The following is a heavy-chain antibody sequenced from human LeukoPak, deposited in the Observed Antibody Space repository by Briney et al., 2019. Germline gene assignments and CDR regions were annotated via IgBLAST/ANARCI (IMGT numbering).Heavy chain of an antibody. CDR2: INPNSGGT. CDR1: GNTFHGQY. Sequence: ALVEVPLQASGNTFHGQYIELVRQAPGQGLEWMGWINPNSGGTNYAQKFQGRVTMTRDTSISTAYMELSRLRSDDTAMYYCAREGCSGGSCYAAFDYWGQGTLVTVSS. V-gene: IGHV1-2*02. J-gene: IGHJ4*02. D-gene: IGHD2-15*01. CDR3: AREGCSGGSCYAAFDY.